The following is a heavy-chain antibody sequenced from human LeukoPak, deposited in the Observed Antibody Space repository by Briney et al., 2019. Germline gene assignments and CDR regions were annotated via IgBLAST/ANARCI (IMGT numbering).Heavy chain of an antibody. CDR1: GGSISSGDYY. CDR2: IYTSGST. D-gene: IGHD4-23*01. CDR3: ARVRNSFLDY. Sequence: SQTLSLTCTVSGGSISSGDYYWSWIRQPAGKGLEWIGRIYTSGSTNYNPSLKSRVTMSVDTSKNQFSLKLSSVTAADTAVYYCARVRNSFLDYWGQGTLVTVSS. V-gene: IGHV4-61*02. J-gene: IGHJ4*02.